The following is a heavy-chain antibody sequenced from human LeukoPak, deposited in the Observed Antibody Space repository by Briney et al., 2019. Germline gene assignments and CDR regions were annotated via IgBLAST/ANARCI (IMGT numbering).Heavy chain of an antibody. CDR1: GGSISSYY. CDR2: IYTSGST. D-gene: IGHD3-3*01. V-gene: IGHV4-4*07. J-gene: IGHJ4*02. Sequence: SETLSLTCTVSGGSISSYYWSWIRQPAGKGLGWIGRIYTSGSTNYNPSLKSRVTISVDKSKNQFSLKLSSVTAADTAVYYCARTPLRFLEWLFDYWGQGTLVTVSS. CDR3: ARTPLRFLEWLFDY.